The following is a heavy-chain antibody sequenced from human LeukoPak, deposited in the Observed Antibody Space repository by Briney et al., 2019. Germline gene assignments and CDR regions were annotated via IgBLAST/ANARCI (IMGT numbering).Heavy chain of an antibody. CDR2: IYHSGST. D-gene: IGHD5-24*01. J-gene: IGHJ4*02. V-gene: IGHV4-30-2*01. CDR1: GGSISSGGYS. Sequence: SQTLSLTCAVSGGSISSGGYSWSWIRQPPGKGLEWIGYIYHSGSTYYNPSLKSRVTISVDRSKNQFSLKLSSVTAADTAVYYCARSLEGEGYNADYFDYWGQGTLVTVSS. CDR3: ARSLEGEGYNADYFDY.